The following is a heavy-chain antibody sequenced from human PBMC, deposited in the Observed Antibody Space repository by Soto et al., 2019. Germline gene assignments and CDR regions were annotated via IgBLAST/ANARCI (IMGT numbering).Heavy chain of an antibody. CDR2: INHSGST. CDR1: GGSFSGYY. J-gene: IGHJ6*02. CDR3: ARVSGIYSYGMDV. Sequence: QVQLQQWGAGLLKPSETLSLTCAVYGGSFSGYYWSWIRQPPGKGLEWIGEINHSGSTNYNPSLKCTVTISVDTSKNQVSLKLSSVTAADTAVYYCARVSGIYSYGMDVWGQGTTVTVSS. V-gene: IGHV4-34*01. D-gene: IGHD3-10*01.